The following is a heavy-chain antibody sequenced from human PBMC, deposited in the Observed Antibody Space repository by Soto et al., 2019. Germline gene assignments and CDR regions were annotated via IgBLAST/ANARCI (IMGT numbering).Heavy chain of an antibody. D-gene: IGHD3-16*02. J-gene: IGHJ4*02. CDR2: FNAENGKT. CDR3: AREDYIWGSYPLPDY. CDR1: GYTLTELS. Sequence: ASVKVSCKVSGYTLTELSMHWVRQAPGKGLEWMGCFNAENGKTKYSQKFQGRVTITRDTSASTAYMELSSLSSEDTAFYYCAREDYIWGSYPLPDYWGQGTLVTVSS. V-gene: IGHV1-24*01.